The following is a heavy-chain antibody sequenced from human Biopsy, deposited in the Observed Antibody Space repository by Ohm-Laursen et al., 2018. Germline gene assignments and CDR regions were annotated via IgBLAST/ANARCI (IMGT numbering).Heavy chain of an antibody. CDR1: GFTFSSYY. V-gene: IGHV3-74*01. CDR2: FNSDGSST. D-gene: IGHD1-7*01. CDR3: ARGGGGNSRDWYFDL. J-gene: IGHJ2*01. Sequence: SLRLSCAASGFTFSSYYMHWVRHAPGKGLVWVSRFNSDGSSTSYADSVKDRFTISRDNANNTLYLQMNSLRAEDTAVYYCARGGGGNSRDWYFDLWGRGTLVTVSS.